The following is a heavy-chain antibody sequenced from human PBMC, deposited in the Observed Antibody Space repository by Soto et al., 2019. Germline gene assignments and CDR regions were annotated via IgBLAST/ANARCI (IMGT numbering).Heavy chain of an antibody. D-gene: IGHD3-3*01. CDR2: ISSSSSTI. CDR3: ATDRDTIFGVVTPYFDY. CDR1: GFILSSYS. Sequence: EVQLVESGGGLVQPGGSLRLSCAVSGFILSSYSMNWVRQAPGKGLEWISYISSSSSTIYYADSVKGRFTISRDNAKNSLYLQMNSLRDEDTAVYYCATDRDTIFGVVTPYFDYWGQGTLVTVSS. V-gene: IGHV3-48*02. J-gene: IGHJ4*01.